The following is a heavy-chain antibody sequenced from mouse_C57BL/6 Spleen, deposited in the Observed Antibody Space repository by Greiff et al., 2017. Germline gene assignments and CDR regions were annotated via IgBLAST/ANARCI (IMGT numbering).Heavy chain of an antibody. CDR1: GYTFTSYG. D-gene: IGHD1-1*01. Sequence: VKLLESGAELARPGASVKLSCKASGYTFTSYGISWVKQRTGQGLEWIGEIYPRSGNTYYNEKFKGKATLTADKSSSTAYMELRSLTSEDSAVYFCARSGLLRKGAMDYWGQGTSVTVSS. V-gene: IGHV1-81*01. CDR3: ARSGLLRKGAMDY. J-gene: IGHJ4*01. CDR2: IYPRSGNT.